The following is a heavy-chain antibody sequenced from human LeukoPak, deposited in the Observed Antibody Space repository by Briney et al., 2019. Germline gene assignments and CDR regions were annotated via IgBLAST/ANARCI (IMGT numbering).Heavy chain of an antibody. CDR3: AKDINPHSSAFDI. CDR1: GFTFSNSA. Sequence: GGSLRLSCAASGFTFSNSAMTWVRQSPGKGLEWVSDISASGDTTHYADSVKGRFTISRDNAKNSLYLQMNSLRAEDMALYYCAKDINPHSSAFDIWGQGTMVTVSS. J-gene: IGHJ3*02. CDR2: ISASGDTT. V-gene: IGHV3-23*01. D-gene: IGHD6-13*01.